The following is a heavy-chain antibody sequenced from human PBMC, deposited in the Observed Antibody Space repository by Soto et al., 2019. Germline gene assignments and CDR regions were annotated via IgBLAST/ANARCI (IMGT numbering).Heavy chain of an antibody. Sequence: PGGSLRLSCAASGFTFSDYYMSWIRQAPGKGLEWVSYISSSGSTIYYADSVKGRFTISRDNAKNSLYLQMNSLRAEDTAVYYCARVAGEGDIVVVVALDYWGQGTLVTVSS. J-gene: IGHJ4*02. CDR2: ISSSGSTI. CDR1: GFTFSDYY. V-gene: IGHV3-11*01. D-gene: IGHD2-15*01. CDR3: ARVAGEGDIVVVVALDY.